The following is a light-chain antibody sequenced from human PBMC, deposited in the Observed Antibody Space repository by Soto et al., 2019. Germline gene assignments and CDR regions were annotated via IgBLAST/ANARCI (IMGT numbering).Light chain of an antibody. V-gene: IGLV2-14*01. J-gene: IGLJ2*01. CDR1: SSDVGGYNY. Sequence: QSALTQPASVSGSPGQSITISCTGTSSDVGGYNYVSWYQQHPGKAPKLMIYDVSNRPSGVSNRFSGSKSGNTASLTISGFQAEDEADYYCSSYTSSILFGGGTKVTVL. CDR2: DVS. CDR3: SSYTSSIL.